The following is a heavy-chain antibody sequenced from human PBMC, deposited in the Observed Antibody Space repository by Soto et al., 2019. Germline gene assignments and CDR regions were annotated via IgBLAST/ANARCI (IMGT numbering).Heavy chain of an antibody. CDR3: AKDRVPDGRWNFDY. CDR2: IGGGGTT. D-gene: IGHD1-1*01. V-gene: IGHV3-23*01. Sequence: EVQLLESGGNLVQPGGSLRLSCTASGFTLSTYTMNWVRQAPGRGLEWVAAIGGGGTTYYADSVKGRVTISKDISKNTRDLQMDSLRAEDPAVYYCAKDRVPDGRWNFDYWGLGTLVTVSS. J-gene: IGHJ4*02. CDR1: GFTLSTYT.